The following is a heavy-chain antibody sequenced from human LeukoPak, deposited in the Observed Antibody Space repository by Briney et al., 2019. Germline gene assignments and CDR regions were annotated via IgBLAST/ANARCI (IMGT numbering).Heavy chain of an antibody. CDR1: GYTFTGYY. J-gene: IGHJ5*02. Sequence: GASVKVSCKASGYTFTGYYMHWVRQAPGQGLEWMGWINQNSGGTNYAQKFQGRVTMTRDTSISTAYMELSRLRSDDTAVYYCARGREYYDILTGYYWFDPWGQGTLVTVSS. CDR2: INQNSGGT. V-gene: IGHV1-2*02. D-gene: IGHD3-9*01. CDR3: ARGREYYDILTGYYWFDP.